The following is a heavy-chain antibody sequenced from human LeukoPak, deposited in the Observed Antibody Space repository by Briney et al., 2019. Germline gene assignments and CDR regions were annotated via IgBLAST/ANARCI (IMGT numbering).Heavy chain of an antibody. V-gene: IGHV3-74*01. CDR2: INSDGSST. CDR3: ARDIVGATGDAFDI. CDR1: GFTFSSYW. Sequence: GGSLRLSCAASGFTFSSYWMHWVRQAPGKGLVWVSRINSDGSSTSYADSVRGRFTISRDNAKNSLYLQMNSLRAEDTAVYYCARDIVGATGDAFDIWGQGTMVTVSS. D-gene: IGHD1-26*01. J-gene: IGHJ3*02.